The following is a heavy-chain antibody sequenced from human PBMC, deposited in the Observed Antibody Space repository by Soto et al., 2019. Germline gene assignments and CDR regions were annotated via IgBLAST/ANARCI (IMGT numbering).Heavy chain of an antibody. J-gene: IGHJ6*02. CDR2: IYPGDSDT. CDR3: ARLQGLYYDFWSGYYYYYYGMDV. V-gene: IGHV5-51*01. Sequence: GESLKISCKGSGYSFTSYWIGWVRQMPGKGLEWMGIIYPGDSDTRYSPSFQGQVTISADKSISTAYLQWSSLKASDTAMYYCARLQGLYYDFWSGYYYYYYGMDVWGQGTTVTVSS. D-gene: IGHD3-3*01. CDR1: GYSFTSYW.